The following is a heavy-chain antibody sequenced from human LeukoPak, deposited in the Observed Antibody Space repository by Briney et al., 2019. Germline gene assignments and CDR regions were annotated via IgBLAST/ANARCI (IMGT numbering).Heavy chain of an antibody. V-gene: IGHV1-18*04. CDR3: ARVRITMVRGVIGWFDP. CDR1: GYTFTSNG. CDR2: ISAYNGNT. D-gene: IGHD3-10*01. Sequence: ASVKVSCKASGYTFTSNGISWVRQAPGQGLECMGWISAYNGNTNYAQKLQGRVTMTTDTSTSTAYMELRSLRSDDTAVYYCARVRITMVRGVIGWFDPWGQGTLVTVSS. J-gene: IGHJ5*02.